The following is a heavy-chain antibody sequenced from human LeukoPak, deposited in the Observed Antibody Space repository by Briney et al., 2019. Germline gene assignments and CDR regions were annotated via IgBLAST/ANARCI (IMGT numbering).Heavy chain of an antibody. J-gene: IGHJ4*02. V-gene: IGHV1-18*03. CDR2: ISAYNGNT. Sequence: ASVKVSWKASGCTFTSYGISWVRQGPGQGLEWMGSISAYNGNTNYAQKLQGSVTMTTDTSTSTADRELRSLISVDMRVNNCAINYYVSGSLSWAQGTLFTASS. D-gene: IGHD3-10*01. CDR1: GCTFTSYG. CDR3: AINYYVSGSLS.